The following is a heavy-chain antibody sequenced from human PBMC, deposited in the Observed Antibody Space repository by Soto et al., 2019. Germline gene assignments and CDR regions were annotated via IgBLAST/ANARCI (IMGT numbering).Heavy chain of an antibody. CDR1: GFTFSNYW. Sequence: EVQLVESGGGLVQPGGSLRHSCAVSGFTFSNYWMHWVRQAPGKGLVWVSTISPDGTIPDYTDSVKGRLAISRDNAKSTLFLQINSLRPEDTAVYYCARFRGEAFDIWGQGTMVTVSS. J-gene: IGHJ3*02. V-gene: IGHV3-74*01. CDR2: ISPDGTIP. CDR3: ARFRGEAFDI. D-gene: IGHD3-10*01.